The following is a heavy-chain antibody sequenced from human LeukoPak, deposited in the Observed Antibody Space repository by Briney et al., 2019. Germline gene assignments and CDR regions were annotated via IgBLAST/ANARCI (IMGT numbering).Heavy chain of an antibody. CDR3: AKEIAVAGRPLLDS. Sequence: GGSLRLSCAASGFTFSSYWMHWVRQAPGKGLVWVSRINSDGSSTSYADSVKGRFTISRDNAKNTLYLQMNSLRADDTAVYYCAKEIAVAGRPLLDSWGQGTLVTVSS. CDR2: INSDGSST. V-gene: IGHV3-74*01. J-gene: IGHJ4*02. CDR1: GFTFSSYW. D-gene: IGHD6-19*01.